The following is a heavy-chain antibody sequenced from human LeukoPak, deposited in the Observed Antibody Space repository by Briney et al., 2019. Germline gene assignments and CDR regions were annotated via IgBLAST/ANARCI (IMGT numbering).Heavy chain of an antibody. D-gene: IGHD3-3*01. CDR1: GGSISNFY. Sequence: SETLSLTCTVSGGSISNFYWSWIRQPPGKGLEWIGYINYSGSTNYNPSLKSRVTISADTSKNQFSLKLSSVTAADTAVYFCARAPEFGLAIWFFALWGRGTLVTVSS. V-gene: IGHV4-59*01. CDR2: INYSGST. J-gene: IGHJ2*01. CDR3: ARAPEFGLAIWFFAL.